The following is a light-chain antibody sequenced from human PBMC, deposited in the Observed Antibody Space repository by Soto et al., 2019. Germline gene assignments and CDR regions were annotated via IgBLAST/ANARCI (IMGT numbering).Light chain of an antibody. J-gene: IGLJ3*02. V-gene: IGLV2-8*01. Sequence: QSALTQPPSASGSPGQSVTISCTGPSSDVGGYNYVSWYQQYPGRAPKLMIYEVTKRPSGVPDRFSGSKSGNTASLTVSGLQAEDEADYSCSSYAASNNFYFVFGGGTKLTVL. CDR2: EVT. CDR1: SSDVGGYNY. CDR3: SSYAASNNFYFV.